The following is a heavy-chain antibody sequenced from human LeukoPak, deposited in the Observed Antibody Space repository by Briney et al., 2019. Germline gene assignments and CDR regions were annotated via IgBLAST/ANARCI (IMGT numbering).Heavy chain of an antibody. J-gene: IGHJ5*02. CDR3: ARHWRYYDILSKATWFYP. V-gene: IGHV4-39*01. CDR1: GCSISSSRYY. D-gene: IGHD3-9*01. CDR2: IYYSVST. Sequence: SEALLLTCTFSGCSISSSRYYWGWIRQPPGKGLEWLGRIYYSVSTYYNPSLKSRVTITVEPSKNQFALKLSSVTAADTAVYYCARHWRYYDILSKATWFYPWGQGTLVTVSS.